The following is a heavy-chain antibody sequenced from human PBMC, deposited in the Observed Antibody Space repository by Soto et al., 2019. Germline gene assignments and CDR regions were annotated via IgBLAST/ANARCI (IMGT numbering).Heavy chain of an antibody. CDR3: ARTLDP. CDR1: GGSMISYY. Sequence: SETLSLTCTVSGGSMISYYWGWIRQPPGKGLEWIGSIFYSGSTYYNPSLKSRVTISVDTSKNQFSLKLSSVTAADTAVYYCARTLDPWGQGTLVTVSS. CDR2: IFYSGST. J-gene: IGHJ5*02. V-gene: IGHV4-39*07.